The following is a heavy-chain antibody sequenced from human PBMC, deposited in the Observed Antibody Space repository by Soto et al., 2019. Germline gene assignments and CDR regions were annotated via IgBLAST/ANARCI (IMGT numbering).Heavy chain of an antibody. CDR3: AKLEERGILSHFDY. CDR1: GFSFSTYA. D-gene: IGHD1-1*01. CDR2: ISGSGGST. V-gene: IGHV3-23*01. J-gene: IGHJ4*02. Sequence: EVQLLESGGGLVQPGGSLRLSCAASGFSFSTYAMSWVRQGPGKGLEWVSTISGSGGSTNYADSVKGRFTISRDNSKNTLYLQMDSLRDEDTAVYYCAKLEERGILSHFDYWGQGTLVTVSS.